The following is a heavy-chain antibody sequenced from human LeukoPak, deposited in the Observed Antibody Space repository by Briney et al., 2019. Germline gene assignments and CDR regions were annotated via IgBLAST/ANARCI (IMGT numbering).Heavy chain of an antibody. CDR2: ISGSGGST. V-gene: IGHV3-23*01. Sequence: GGSLRLSCAASGFTFSSYSMNWVRQAPGKGLEWVSAISGSGGSTYYADSVKGRFTISRDNSKNTLYLQMNSLRAEDTAVYYCEAGGDLWFGEPTDAFDIWGQGTMVTVPS. J-gene: IGHJ3*02. CDR3: EAGGDLWFGEPTDAFDI. CDR1: GFTFSSYS. D-gene: IGHD3-10*01.